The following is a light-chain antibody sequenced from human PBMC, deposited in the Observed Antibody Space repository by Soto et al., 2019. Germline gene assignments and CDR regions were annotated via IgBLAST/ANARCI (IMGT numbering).Light chain of an antibody. CDR1: SSDVGSYNY. Sequence: QSVLTQPASVSGSPGQSITISCTGTSSDVGSYNYVSWYQQHPGKAPKLMIYEVSSRPSGVSNRFSGSKSANTASLTISGLEAEDEADYYCRSYRSSGTRFVFGPGTKVT. J-gene: IGLJ1*01. CDR3: RSYRSSGTRFV. CDR2: EVS. V-gene: IGLV2-14*01.